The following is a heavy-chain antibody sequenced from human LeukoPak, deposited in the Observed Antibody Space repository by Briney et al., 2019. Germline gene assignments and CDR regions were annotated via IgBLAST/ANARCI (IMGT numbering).Heavy chain of an antibody. D-gene: IGHD3-22*01. CDR2: IYTSGST. J-gene: IGHJ4*02. CDR1: GGSISGYY. V-gene: IGHV4-4*07. CDR3: ARASYSYDINGWVPFDY. Sequence: SETLSLTCTVSGGSISGYYWSWIRQSPGKGLEWIGRIYTSGSTNYNPSLKSRVTISGDTSKNQFSLRLSSVTAADTAVYYCARASYSYDINGWVPFDYWGQGTLVTVSS.